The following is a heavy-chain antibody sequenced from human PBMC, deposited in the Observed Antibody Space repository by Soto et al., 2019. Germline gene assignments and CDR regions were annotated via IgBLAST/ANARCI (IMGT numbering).Heavy chain of an antibody. V-gene: IGHV1-69*05. CDR2: IIPIFGTA. CDR1: GGTFSSYA. J-gene: IGHJ6*02. Sequence: SVKVSCKASGGTFSSYAISWVRQAPGQGLEWMGGIIPIFGTANYAQKFQGRVTITTDESTSTAYMELSSLRSEDTAVYYCARDPEYSSSSYGMDVWGQGTTVTVSS. D-gene: IGHD6-6*01. CDR3: ARDPEYSSSSYGMDV.